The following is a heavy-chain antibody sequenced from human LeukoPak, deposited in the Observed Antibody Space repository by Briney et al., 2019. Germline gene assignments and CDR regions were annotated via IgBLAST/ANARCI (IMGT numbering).Heavy chain of an antibody. V-gene: IGHV4-59*01. CDR1: GGSISSYF. CDR2: IYYTGTT. CDR3: ARAPPSGWYSFDY. D-gene: IGHD6-19*01. Sequence: PSETLSLTCSVSGGSISSYFWSWVRQPPGKGLEWIGYIYYTGTTNYNPSLKSRVTISVDTSKNQSSLNMNSVTAADTAVYYCARAPPSGWYSFDYWGQGTLVTVSS. J-gene: IGHJ4*02.